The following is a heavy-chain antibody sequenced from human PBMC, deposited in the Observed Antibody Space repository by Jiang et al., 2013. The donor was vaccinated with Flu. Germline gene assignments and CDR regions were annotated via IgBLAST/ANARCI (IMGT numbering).Heavy chain of an antibody. V-gene: IGHV4-38-2*02. CDR3: ARDWLAENYDSSGYYYPDAFDI. D-gene: IGHD3-22*01. CDR2: IYHSGST. J-gene: IGHJ3*02. Sequence: LLKPSETLSLTCAVSGYSISSGYYWGWIRQPPGKGLEWIGSIYHSGSTYYNPSLKSRVTISVDTSKNQFSLKLSSVTAADTAVYYCARDWLAENYDSSGYYYPDAFDIWGQGTMVTVSS. CDR1: GYSISSGYY.